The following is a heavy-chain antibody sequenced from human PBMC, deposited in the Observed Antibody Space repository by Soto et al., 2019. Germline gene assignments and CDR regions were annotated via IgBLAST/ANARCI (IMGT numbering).Heavy chain of an antibody. J-gene: IGHJ4*02. CDR2: VYYRGRS. Sequence: SETLSLTCTVSGGSVTNSSYYWGWIRQSPGKGLEWIGSVYYRGRSYSKSSVKSRVTISVDTSKNRFSLSLNSVTASDTAVYYCVSQRTSVLTQAYFDYWGPGALVTVSS. CDR1: GGSVTNSSYY. V-gene: IGHV4-39*01. D-gene: IGHD2-8*01. CDR3: VSQRTSVLTQAYFDY.